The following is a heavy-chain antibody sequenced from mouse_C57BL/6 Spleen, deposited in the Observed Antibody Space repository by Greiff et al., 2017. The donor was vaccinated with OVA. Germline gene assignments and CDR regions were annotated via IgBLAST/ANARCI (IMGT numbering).Heavy chain of an antibody. CDR3: ARRGAQATDYYAMDD. D-gene: IGHD3-2*02. J-gene: IGHJ4*01. Sequence: QVQLQQPGAELVRPGSSVKLSCKASGYTFTSYWMHWVKQRPIQGLEWIGNIDPSDSETHYNQKFKDKATLTVDKSSSTAYMQLSSLTSEDSAVYYCARRGAQATDYYAMDDWGQGTSVTVSS. V-gene: IGHV1-52*01. CDR2: IDPSDSET. CDR1: GYTFTSYW.